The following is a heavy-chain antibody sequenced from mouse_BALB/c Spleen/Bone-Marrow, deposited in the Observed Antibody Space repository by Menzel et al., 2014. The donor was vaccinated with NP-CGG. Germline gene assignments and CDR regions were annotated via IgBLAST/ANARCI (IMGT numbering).Heavy chain of an antibody. J-gene: IGHJ4*01. CDR2: IYPGDGDT. Sequence: QVQLQQSGAELVRPGSSVKISCKASGYAFSNYWMNWVKQRPGQGLEWIGQIYPGDGDTNYNGKFKGKATLTADKSSSTAYMQLSSLTSEDSAVYFGARRDGSTYYYAMDYWGQGTSVTVSS. CDR3: ARRDGSTYYYAMDY. CDR1: GYAFSNYW. D-gene: IGHD1-1*01. V-gene: IGHV1-80*01.